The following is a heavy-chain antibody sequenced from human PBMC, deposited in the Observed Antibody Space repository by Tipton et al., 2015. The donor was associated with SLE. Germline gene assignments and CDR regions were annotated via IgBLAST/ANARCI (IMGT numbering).Heavy chain of an antibody. CDR3: AREAHATFDI. D-gene: IGHD2-2*01. V-gene: IGHV3-7*01. CDR1: GFTFNTYW. Sequence: GSLRLSCAASGFTFNTYWMSWVRQAPGKGLEWVASMNLDGTEKYYVGSVKGRFTIPRDNAKNSLYLQMSSLRAEDTAVYYCAREAHATFDIWGPGAMVIVSS. CDR2: MNLDGTEK. J-gene: IGHJ3*02.